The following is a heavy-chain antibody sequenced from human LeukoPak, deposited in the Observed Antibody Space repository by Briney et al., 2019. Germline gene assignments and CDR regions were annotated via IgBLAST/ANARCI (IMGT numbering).Heavy chain of an antibody. J-gene: IGHJ4*02. D-gene: IGHD3-9*01. CDR1: GFTFSSYA. Sequence: PGGSQRLSCAASGFTFSSYAMSWVRQAPGKGLAWVSAISGSGGSTYYADSVKGRFTISRDNSKNTLYLQMNSLRAEDTAVYYCAKGDDILTTSILFPDYWGQGTLVTVSS. CDR2: ISGSGGST. CDR3: AKGDDILTTSILFPDY. V-gene: IGHV3-23*01.